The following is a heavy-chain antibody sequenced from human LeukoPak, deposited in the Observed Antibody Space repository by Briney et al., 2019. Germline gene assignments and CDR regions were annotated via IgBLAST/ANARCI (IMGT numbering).Heavy chain of an antibody. D-gene: IGHD5-12*01. CDR2: IYYSGST. J-gene: IGHJ3*02. V-gene: IGHV4-39*07. Sequence: SETLSLTCTVSGGSISSSSYYWGWIRQPPGKGLEWIGSIYYSGSTYYNPSLKSRVTISVDTSKNQFSLKLSSVTAADTAVYYCATGPVIVATIWGAFDIWGQGTMVTVSS. CDR1: GGSISSSSYY. CDR3: ATGPVIVATIWGAFDI.